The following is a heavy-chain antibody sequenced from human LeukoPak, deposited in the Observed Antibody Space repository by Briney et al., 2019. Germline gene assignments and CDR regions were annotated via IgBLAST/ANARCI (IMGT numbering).Heavy chain of an antibody. CDR2: INHSGST. CDR3: ARGNIVVVPAAGYYFDY. V-gene: IGHV4-34*01. Sequence: SETLSLTCAVYGGSFSGYYWSWIRQPPGKGLEWIGEINHSGSTNYNPSLKSRVTISVDTPKNQFSLKLISVTAADTAVYYCARGNIVVVPAAGYYFDYWGQGTLVTVSS. CDR1: GGSFSGYY. J-gene: IGHJ4*02. D-gene: IGHD2-2*01.